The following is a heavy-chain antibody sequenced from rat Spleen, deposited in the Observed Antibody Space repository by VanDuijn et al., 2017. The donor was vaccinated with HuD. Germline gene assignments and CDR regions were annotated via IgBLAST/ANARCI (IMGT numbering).Heavy chain of an antibody. CDR2: ISSAGSSN. CDR3: ARHGYGGYSGSFAY. V-gene: IGHV5-7*01. J-gene: IGHJ2*01. CDR1: GFTFCDYN. D-gene: IGHD1-11*01. Sequence: EVQLVESGGGLVQPGRSLKLSCAASGFTFCDYNMAWVRQAPKKGLAWVATISSAGSSNYYQDSVKGRFTISRDNAESTLYLQMDSLRSEDKATYYCARHGYGGYSGSFAYWGQGVVVTVSS.